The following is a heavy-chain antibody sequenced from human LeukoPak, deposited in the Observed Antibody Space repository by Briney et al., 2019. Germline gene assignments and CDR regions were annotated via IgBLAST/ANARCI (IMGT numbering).Heavy chain of an antibody. CDR2: TYYRSKWYN. CDR1: GDSVSSNSAA. Sequence: SQTPSLTCALSGDSVSSNSAAWNWIRQSPSRGLECLGRTYYRSKWYNDYAVSVKSRITINPDTSKNQFSLQLNSVTPEDTAVYYCAGDGGVAVAGIDYWGQGALVTVSS. CDR3: AGDGGVAVAGIDY. V-gene: IGHV6-1*01. D-gene: IGHD6-19*01. J-gene: IGHJ4*02.